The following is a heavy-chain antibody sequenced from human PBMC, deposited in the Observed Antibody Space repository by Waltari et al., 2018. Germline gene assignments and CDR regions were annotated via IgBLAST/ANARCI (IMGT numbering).Heavy chain of an antibody. CDR2: INPTNDAT. CDR1: GYTFTAFY. J-gene: IGHJ4*02. D-gene: IGHD2-15*01. CDR3: ARGGGYTISEPGDF. V-gene: IGHV1-2*02. Sequence: QVQLVQSGAEVKKPGASVKVSCQASGYTFTAFYMHWVRQAPGQGLEGMGWINPTNDATGYAKKFQGRVTMTRDTSIRAAYMELKSLRYDDTAVYFCARGGGYTISEPGDFWGQGTLVTVSS.